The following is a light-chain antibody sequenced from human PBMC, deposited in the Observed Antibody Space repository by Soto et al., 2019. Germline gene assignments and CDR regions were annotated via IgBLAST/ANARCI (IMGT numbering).Light chain of an antibody. CDR3: QHYDTSPPT. CDR1: QSVSSSY. J-gene: IGKJ1*01. CDR2: GHS. Sequence: EIVLTQSPGTLFFSPGERANLSCRTSQSVSSSYLAWYQQKPGQAPRLVIYGHSSRATGIPDRFSGSGSGTDFTLTISRLEPEDYAVDYCQHYDTSPPTFGQGTKVDIK. V-gene: IGKV3-20*01.